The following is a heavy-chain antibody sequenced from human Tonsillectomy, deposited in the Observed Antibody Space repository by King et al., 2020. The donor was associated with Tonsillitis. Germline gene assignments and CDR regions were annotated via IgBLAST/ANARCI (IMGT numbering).Heavy chain of an antibody. D-gene: IGHD4-17*01. J-gene: IGHJ6*03. CDR3: AGERETTVYYYYYMDV. CDR1: GGSISSYY. CDR2: IYNSGST. V-gene: IGHV4-59*01. Sequence: VQLQESGPGLVKPSETLSLTCTVSGGSISSYYWSWVRQPPGKGLEWIWYIYNSGSTNYHPLLKIRVTISVDTSKNQFSLQLSSVTAADTAVYYCAGERETTVYYYYYMDVWGKGTTVTVSS.